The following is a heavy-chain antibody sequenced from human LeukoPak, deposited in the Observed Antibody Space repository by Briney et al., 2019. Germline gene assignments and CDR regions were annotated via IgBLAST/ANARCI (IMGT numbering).Heavy chain of an antibody. V-gene: IGHV3-11*01. Sequence: GGSLRLSCAASGFTFSDYYMSWIRQAPGKGLEWVSYISSSGSTIYYADSVKGRFTISRDNAKNSPYLQMNSLRAEDTAVYYCASVSMIATGGANAFDIWGQGTMVTVSS. CDR2: ISSSGSTI. J-gene: IGHJ3*02. CDR1: GFTFSDYY. D-gene: IGHD3-22*01. CDR3: ASVSMIATGGANAFDI.